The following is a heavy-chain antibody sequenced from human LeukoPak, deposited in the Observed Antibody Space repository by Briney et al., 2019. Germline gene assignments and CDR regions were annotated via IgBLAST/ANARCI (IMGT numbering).Heavy chain of an antibody. CDR1: GYTFTGYD. J-gene: IGHJ3*02. D-gene: IGHD4-23*01. CDR2: MNPNSGNT. V-gene: IGHV1-8*03. Sequence: VASVKVSCKASGYTFTGYDINWVRQATGQGLEWMGWMNPNSGNTGYAQKFQGRVTITRNTSISTAYMELSSLRSEDTAVYYCARGLYRWKHGLDAFDIWGQGTMVTVSS. CDR3: ARGLYRWKHGLDAFDI.